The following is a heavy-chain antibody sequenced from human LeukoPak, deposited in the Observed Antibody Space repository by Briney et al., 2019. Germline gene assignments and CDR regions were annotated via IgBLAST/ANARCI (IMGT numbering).Heavy chain of an antibody. CDR1: GFSFSGYY. CDR3: ARDQGESYSDY. V-gene: IGHV3-11*01. CDR2: ISSSGSTT. J-gene: IGHJ4*02. D-gene: IGHD1-26*01. Sequence: GGSLRLSCAVSGFSFSGYYMSWIRQAPGKGLEWVSYISSSGSTTSYANSVKGRFTISRDNARDSLYLQMNSLRAEDTAVYYCARDQGESYSDYRGQGTLVTVSS.